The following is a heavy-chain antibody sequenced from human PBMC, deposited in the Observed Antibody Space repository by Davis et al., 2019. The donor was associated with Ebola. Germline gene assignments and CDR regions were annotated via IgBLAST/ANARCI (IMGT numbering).Heavy chain of an antibody. CDR2: IWYDGSNK. D-gene: IGHD6-6*01. CDR1: GFTFSSYG. CDR3: AKRLQEIEQLVLGLRLGSAFDI. Sequence: GESLKISCAASGFTFSSYGMHWVRQAPGKGLEGVAVIWYDGSNKYYADSVKGRFTISRDNSKNTLYLQMNSLRAEDTALYYCAKRLQEIEQLVLGLRLGSAFDIWGQGTMVTVSS. J-gene: IGHJ3*02. V-gene: IGHV3-33*06.